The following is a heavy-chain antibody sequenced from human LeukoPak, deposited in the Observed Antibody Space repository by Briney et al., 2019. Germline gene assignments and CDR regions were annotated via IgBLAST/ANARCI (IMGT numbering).Heavy chain of an antibody. CDR2: IIPIFGAA. CDR1: GGTFSSYA. V-gene: IGHV1-69*06. CDR3: ATEPPFYDILTTYSPYP. J-gene: IGHJ5*02. Sequence: ASVKVSCKASGGTFSSYAISWVRQAPGQGLEWMGGIIPIFGAANYAQTFRGRVTITADKSTSTAYMELSSLRSEDTAVYYCATEPPFYDILTTYSPYPWGQGTLVTVSS. D-gene: IGHD3-9*01.